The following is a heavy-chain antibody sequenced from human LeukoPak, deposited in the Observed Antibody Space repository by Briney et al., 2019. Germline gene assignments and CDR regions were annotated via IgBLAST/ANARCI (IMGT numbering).Heavy chain of an antibody. CDR1: GGSISSYY. CDR3: AREVPAYGGNTTNYYYMDV. Sequence: SETLSLTCTVSGGSISSYYWSWIRQPPGKGLEWIGYIYYSGSTNYNPSLKSRVTISVDTSKNQFSLKLSSVTAADTAVYYCAREVPAYGGNTTNYYYMDVWGKGTTVTVSS. CDR2: IYYSGST. D-gene: IGHD4-23*01. J-gene: IGHJ6*03. V-gene: IGHV4-59*01.